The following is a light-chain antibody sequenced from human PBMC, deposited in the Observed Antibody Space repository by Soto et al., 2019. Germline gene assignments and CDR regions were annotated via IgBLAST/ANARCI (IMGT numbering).Light chain of an antibody. V-gene: IGLV2-8*01. CDR3: SAYAGSNNGV. J-gene: IGLJ3*02. CDR2: EVS. Sequence: QSALTQPPSASGSPGQSVTISCTGTSSDVGGYNYVSWYQQHPGKAPKLMIYEVSKRPSGVPDRFSGSKSGNTASLTVSGLTAEDEAAYDCSAYAGSNNGVFGGGTKLTVL. CDR1: SSDVGGYNY.